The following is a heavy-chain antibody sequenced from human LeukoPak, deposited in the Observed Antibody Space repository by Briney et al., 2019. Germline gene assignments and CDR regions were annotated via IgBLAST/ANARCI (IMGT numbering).Heavy chain of an antibody. D-gene: IGHD3-22*01. CDR1: GFTFSSYA. V-gene: IGHV3-23*01. J-gene: IGHJ4*02. CDR2: ISGSGGST. CDR3: AKTLPTMIVVVITSGIVYFDY. Sequence: PGGSLRLSCAASGFTFSSYAMSWVRQAPGKGLEWVSAISGSGGSTYYADSVKGRFTISRDNSKNTLYLQMNSLRAEDTAVYYCAKTLPTMIVVVITSGIVYFDYWGQGTLVTVSS.